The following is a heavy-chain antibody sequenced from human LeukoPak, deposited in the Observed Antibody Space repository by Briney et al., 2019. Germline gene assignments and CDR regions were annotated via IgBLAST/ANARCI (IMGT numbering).Heavy chain of an antibody. CDR2: IKTDGSDK. V-gene: IGHV3-7*01. J-gene: IGHJ6*02. CDR3: AREGGQTGGMDV. CDR1: GSTFSNAG. Sequence: GGSLRLSCVASGSTFSNAGMSWVRQAPGKGLEWLANIKTDGSDKFYVDSVKGRFTISRDNAKNSVYLQMNSLRVEDTAVYYCAREGGQTGGMDVWGQGTTVTVSS.